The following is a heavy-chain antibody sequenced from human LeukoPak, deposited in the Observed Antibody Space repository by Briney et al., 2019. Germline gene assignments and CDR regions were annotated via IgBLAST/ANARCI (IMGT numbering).Heavy chain of an antibody. V-gene: IGHV3-53*01. J-gene: IGHJ4*02. Sequence: PGGSLRLSCAASGFTVSSNYMSWVRQAPGKGLEWVSVIYSGGSTYYADSVKGRFTISRDNSKNTLYLQMNSLRAEDTAVYYCARVPRKHIAVACQGNWGQGTLVTVSS. CDR2: IYSGGST. CDR1: GFTVSSNY. CDR3: ARVPRKHIAVACQGN. D-gene: IGHD6-19*01.